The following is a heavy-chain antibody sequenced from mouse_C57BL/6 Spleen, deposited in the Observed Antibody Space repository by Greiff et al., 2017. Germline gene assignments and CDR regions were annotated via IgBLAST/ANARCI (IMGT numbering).Heavy chain of an antibody. CDR3: ARTAYYSNYLYYFDY. J-gene: IGHJ2*01. CDR1: GYTFTSYW. CDR2: IDPSDSET. V-gene: IGHV1-52*01. Sequence: QVQLQQPGAELVRPGSSVKLSCKASGYTFTSYWMHWVKQRPIQGLEWIGNIDPSDSETHYNQKFKDKATLTVDKSSSTAYMQLSSLTSEDSAVYYCARTAYYSNYLYYFDYWGQGTTLTVSS. D-gene: IGHD2-5*01.